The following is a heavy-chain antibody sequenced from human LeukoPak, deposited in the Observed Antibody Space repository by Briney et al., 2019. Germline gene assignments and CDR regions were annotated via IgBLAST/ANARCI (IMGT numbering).Heavy chain of an antibody. D-gene: IGHD1-26*01. CDR3: ARGGSYYGY. V-gene: IGHV4-61*05. CDR2: IYYSGST. CDR1: GGSISSSSYY. Sequence: SETLSLTCTVSGGSISSSSYYWSWIRQPPGKGLEWIGNIYYSGSTNYNPSLKSRVTISLDTSKSQFSLQLSSVTAADTAVYYCARGGSYYGYWGQGTLVTVSS. J-gene: IGHJ4*02.